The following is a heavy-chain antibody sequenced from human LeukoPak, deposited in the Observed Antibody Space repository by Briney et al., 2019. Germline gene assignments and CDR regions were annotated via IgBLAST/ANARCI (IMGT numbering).Heavy chain of an antibody. D-gene: IGHD3-22*01. CDR1: GLTFSSYW. V-gene: IGHV3-7*01. J-gene: IGHJ4*02. CDR3: ARDVSYGYYYAYYFDY. Sequence: GGSLRLSCAASGLTFSSYWMSWVCQAPGKGLEWVANIKQDGSEKYYVDSVKGRFTISRDNAKNSLYLQMNSLRAEDTAVYYCARDVSYGYYYAYYFDYWGQGTLVTVSS. CDR2: IKQDGSEK.